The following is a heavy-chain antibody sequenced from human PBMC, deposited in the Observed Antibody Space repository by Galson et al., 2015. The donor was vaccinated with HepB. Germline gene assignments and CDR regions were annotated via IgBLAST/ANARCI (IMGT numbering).Heavy chain of an antibody. CDR1: GFIFSDYY. Sequence: SLRLSCAASGFIFSDYYMSWIRQAPGKGLEWVAVIGYRETYKHYADSVKGRFAISRDSAKNSVYLQMNSLRVEDTAVYYCARDASEWSRDYWGQGTLVAVSS. D-gene: IGHD3-3*01. CDR3: ARDASEWSRDY. CDR2: IGYRETYK. J-gene: IGHJ4*02. V-gene: IGHV3-11*06.